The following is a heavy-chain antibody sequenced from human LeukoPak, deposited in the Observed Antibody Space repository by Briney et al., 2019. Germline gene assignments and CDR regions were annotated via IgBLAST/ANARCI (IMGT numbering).Heavy chain of an antibody. CDR1: GFTFSSYA. J-gene: IGHJ4*02. CDR2: ISGSGYST. D-gene: IGHD2-15*01. Sequence: GGSLRLSCAASGFTFSSYAMSWVRQAPGKGLEWVSAISGSGYSTYYADSVKGRFTISRDNSKNTLYLQMNSLRAEDTAVYYCARETRHCSGGSCYPDPFTDWGQGTLVTVSS. V-gene: IGHV3-23*01. CDR3: ARETRHCSGGSCYPDPFTD.